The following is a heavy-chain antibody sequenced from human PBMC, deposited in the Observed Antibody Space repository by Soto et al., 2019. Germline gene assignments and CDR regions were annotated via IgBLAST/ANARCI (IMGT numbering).Heavy chain of an antibody. Sequence: PSETLSLTCIVSGGSMSSSNYWSWIRQHPGKGLEWIGYTHYSGRTYYNPSLKSRVTISVDTSKNQFSLKLSSVTAADTAVYYCARTLDPWGQGTLVTVSS. CDR1: GGSMSSSNY. J-gene: IGHJ5*02. CDR3: ARTLDP. CDR2: THYSGRT. V-gene: IGHV4-31*03.